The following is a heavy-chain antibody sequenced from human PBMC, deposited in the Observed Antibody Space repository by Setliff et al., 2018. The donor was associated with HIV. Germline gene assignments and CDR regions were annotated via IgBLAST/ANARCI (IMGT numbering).Heavy chain of an antibody. J-gene: IGHJ4*02. CDR1: GGSVSSDSYH. Sequence: SETLSLTCTVSGGSVSSDSYHWTWIRQPPGKGLEWIGHIHYSGHTKSNPSLTRRLIMSIDTSKRQFSLKLTSVTAADTAVYYCARAGSAGKFRAIAHWGQGTLVTVSS. V-gene: IGHV4-61*01. CDR2: IHYSGHT. CDR3: ARAGSAGKFRAIAH. D-gene: IGHD6-13*01.